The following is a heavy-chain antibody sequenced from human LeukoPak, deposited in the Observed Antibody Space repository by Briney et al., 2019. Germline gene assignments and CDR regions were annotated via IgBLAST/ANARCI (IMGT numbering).Heavy chain of an antibody. D-gene: IGHD6-19*01. CDR3: AKDNKAVAGTGEWFDP. V-gene: IGHV3-23*01. Sequence: PGGSLRLSCAASGFTFSSYAMSWVRQAPGKGLEWVSAISGSGGSTYYADSVKGRFTISRDNSKNTLYLQMNSLRAEDTAVYYRAKDNKAVAGTGEWFDPWGQGTLVTVSS. CDR2: ISGSGGST. J-gene: IGHJ5*02. CDR1: GFTFSSYA.